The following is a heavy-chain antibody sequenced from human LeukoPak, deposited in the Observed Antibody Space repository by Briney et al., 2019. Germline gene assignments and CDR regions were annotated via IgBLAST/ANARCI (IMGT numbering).Heavy chain of an antibody. CDR1: GGSISSYY. D-gene: IGHD1-26*01. J-gene: IGHJ4*02. CDR2: IYYSGST. Sequence: SETLSLTCTVSGGSISSYYWSWIRQPTGRGLEWIGYIYYSGSTNYNPSLKSRVTISVDTSKNQFSLKLSSVTAADTAVYYCARYSLRGSYQDYWGQGTLVTVSS. CDR3: ARYSLRGSYQDY. V-gene: IGHV4-59*08.